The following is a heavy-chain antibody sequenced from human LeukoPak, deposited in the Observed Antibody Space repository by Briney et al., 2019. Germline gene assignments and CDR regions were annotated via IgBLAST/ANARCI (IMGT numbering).Heavy chain of an antibody. J-gene: IGHJ4*02. Sequence: GGSLRLSCAASGFTFSDYYMSWIRQAPGKGLEWVSVMYSGGRTFYADSVKGRFTISRDNSKNTLYLQMNSLRAEDTAVYFCASGGDYGDYSNWGQGTLVTVSS. CDR3: ASGGDYGDYSN. CDR1: GFTFSDYY. CDR2: MYSGGRT. V-gene: IGHV3-53*01. D-gene: IGHD4-17*01.